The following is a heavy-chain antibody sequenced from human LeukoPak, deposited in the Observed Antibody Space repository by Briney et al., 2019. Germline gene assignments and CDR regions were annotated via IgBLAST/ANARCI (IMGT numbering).Heavy chain of an antibody. CDR1: GFTVSSNY. CDR2: IYSGGST. V-gene: IGHV3-53*01. J-gene: IGHJ3*02. D-gene: IGHD6-25*01. CDR3: AREAHEFSGAFDI. Sequence: PGGSLRLSCAASGFTVSSNYMSWVRQAPGKGLEWVSVIYSGGSTYYADSVKGRFTISRDNSKNTLYLQMNSLRTEDTAVYYCAREAHEFSGAFDIWGQGTMVTVSS.